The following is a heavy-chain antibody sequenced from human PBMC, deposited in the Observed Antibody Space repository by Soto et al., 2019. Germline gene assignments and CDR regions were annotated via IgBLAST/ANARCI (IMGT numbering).Heavy chain of an antibody. D-gene: IGHD5-18*01. J-gene: IGHJ6*02. Sequence: GGSLRLSCAASGFTFTNYAMRWVRQAPGKGLEWVAVISYDGSNKYYADSVQGRFTLSRDSSKNTLYLQMNSLRAEDTAVYYCAKDLQVTDYYYYFMDVWGQGTTVTVSS. CDR3: AKDLQVTDYYYYFMDV. V-gene: IGHV3-30-3*01. CDR1: GFTFTNYA. CDR2: ISYDGSNK.